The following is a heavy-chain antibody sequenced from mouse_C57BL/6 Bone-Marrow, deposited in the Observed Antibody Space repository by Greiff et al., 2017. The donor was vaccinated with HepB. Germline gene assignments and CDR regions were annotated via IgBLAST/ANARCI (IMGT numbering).Heavy chain of an antibody. V-gene: IGHV1-55*01. CDR1: GYTFTSYW. CDR2: IYPGSGST. J-gene: IGHJ4*01. CDR3: ARRDYSNSYYAMDY. Sequence: QVQLQQPGAELVKPGASVKMSCKASGYTFTSYWITWVKQRPGQGLEWIGDIYPGSGSTNYNEKFKSKATLTVDTSSSTAYMQLSSLTSEDSAVYYCARRDYSNSYYAMDYWGQGTSVTVSS. D-gene: IGHD2-5*01.